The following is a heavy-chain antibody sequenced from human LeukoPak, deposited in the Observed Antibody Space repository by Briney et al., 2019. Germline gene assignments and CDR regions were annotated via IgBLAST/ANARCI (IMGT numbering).Heavy chain of an antibody. Sequence: SETLSLTCTVSGGSVSSGSYYWSWIRQPPGKGLEWIGYIYYSGSTNYNPSLKSRVTISVDTSKNQFSLKLSSVTAADTAVYYCARVPRLYNWNYGSYYYYGMDVWGQGTTVTDSS. CDR3: ARVPRLYNWNYGSYYYYGMDV. V-gene: IGHV4-61*01. J-gene: IGHJ6*02. CDR2: IYYSGST. D-gene: IGHD1-7*01. CDR1: GGSVSSGSYY.